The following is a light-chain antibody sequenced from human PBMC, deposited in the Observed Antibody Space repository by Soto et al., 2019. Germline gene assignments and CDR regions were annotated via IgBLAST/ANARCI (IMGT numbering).Light chain of an antibody. J-gene: IGKJ4*01. CDR1: QSVSSY. V-gene: IGKV3-11*01. Sequence: EIVLTQSPATLSLSPGDRATLSCRASQSVSSYLAWHQQKPGQAPRLLIYDASNRATGIPARFSGSGSGTDFTLTISSLEPEDFAFYYCQQRSNWPPLTFGGGTKVDIK. CDR3: QQRSNWPPLT. CDR2: DAS.